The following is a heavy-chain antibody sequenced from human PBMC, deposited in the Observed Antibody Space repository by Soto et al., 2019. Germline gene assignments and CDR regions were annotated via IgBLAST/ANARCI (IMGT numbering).Heavy chain of an antibody. Sequence: GASVKVSCKASGGTFSSYAISWVRQAPGQGLEWMGGIIPIFGTANYAQKFQGRVTITADESTSTAYMELSSLRSEDTAVYYCARGYSSGSTTDWGQATLATVSS. CDR2: IIPIFGTA. D-gene: IGHD6-19*01. CDR3: ARGYSSGSTTD. V-gene: IGHV1-69*13. CDR1: GGTFSSYA. J-gene: IGHJ4*02.